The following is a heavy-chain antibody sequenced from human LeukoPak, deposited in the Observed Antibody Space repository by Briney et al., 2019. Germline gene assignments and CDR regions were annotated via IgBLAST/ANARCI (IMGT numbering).Heavy chain of an antibody. V-gene: IGHV4-59*01. CDR2: IYYSGST. CDR1: GGSISSYY. J-gene: IGHJ4*02. D-gene: IGHD3-3*01. CDR3: AGGRVAYYFDY. Sequence: SETLSLTCTVSGGSISSYYWSWIRQPPGKGLEWIGYIYYSGSTNYNPSLKSRVTISVDTSKNQFSLKLSSVTAADTAVYYCAGGRVAYYFDYWGQGTLVTVSS.